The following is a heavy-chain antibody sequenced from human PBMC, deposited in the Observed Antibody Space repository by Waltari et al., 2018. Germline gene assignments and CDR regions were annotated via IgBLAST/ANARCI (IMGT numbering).Heavy chain of an antibody. D-gene: IGHD3-22*01. V-gene: IGHV1-69*14. Sequence: QVQLVQSGAEVKKPGSSVTVSCKASGGSFASDGIRWVRKAPGQGLEWMGGIIPTVGTTNDAQKFQGRVTINADKSTSTAYMHLTSLRSEDAAVYYCAGGYYESSGFSFYYFYHMDVWGKGTTVTVSS. J-gene: IGHJ6*03. CDR1: GGSFASDG. CDR2: IIPTVGTT. CDR3: AGGYYESSGFSFYYFYHMDV.